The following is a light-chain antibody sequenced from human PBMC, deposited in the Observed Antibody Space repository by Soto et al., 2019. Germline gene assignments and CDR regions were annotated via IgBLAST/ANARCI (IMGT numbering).Light chain of an antibody. CDR2: GAS. V-gene: IGKV3-15*01. Sequence: EIVMTQSPATLSVSPGERATLSCRASQSISSNLAWYQQKPGLAPRLLIYGASTRASGIPARFSGSGSGAEFTLTITNLQSEDFAVYYCQQYDNWPPLTFGGGTKVDIK. CDR1: QSISSN. CDR3: QQYDNWPPLT. J-gene: IGKJ4*01.